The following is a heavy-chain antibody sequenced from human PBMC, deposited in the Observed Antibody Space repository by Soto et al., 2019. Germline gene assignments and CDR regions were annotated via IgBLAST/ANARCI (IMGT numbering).Heavy chain of an antibody. V-gene: IGHV3-30*18. D-gene: IGHD3-3*01. CDR1: GFTFSSYG. Sequence: QVQLVESGGGVVQPGRSLRLSCAASGFTFSSYGMHWVRQAPGKGLEWVAVISYDGSNKYYADSVKGRFTISRDNSKNTLYLQMNSLRAEDTAVYYCAKDHGYWSGSSYPNWFDPWGQGTLVTVSS. CDR3: AKDHGYWSGSSYPNWFDP. CDR2: ISYDGSNK. J-gene: IGHJ5*02.